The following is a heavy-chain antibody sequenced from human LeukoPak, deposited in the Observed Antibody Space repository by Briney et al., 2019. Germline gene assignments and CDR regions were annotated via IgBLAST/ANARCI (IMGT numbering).Heavy chain of an antibody. CDR2: ISAYNGNT. CDR1: GYTFTSYG. Sequence: ASVKVSCKASGYTFTSYGISWVRQAPGQGLEWMGWISAYNGNTHYAQKLQGRVTMTRDMSTSTLYMELSSLRSEDTAVYYCVREMVRGIYAYWGQGTLVTVSS. CDR3: VREMVRGIYAY. D-gene: IGHD3-10*01. J-gene: IGHJ4*02. V-gene: IGHV1-18*01.